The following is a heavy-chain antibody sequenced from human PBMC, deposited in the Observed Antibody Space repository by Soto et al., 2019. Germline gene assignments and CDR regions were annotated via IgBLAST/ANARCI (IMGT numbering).Heavy chain of an antibody. CDR2: IDKSGST. D-gene: IGHD5-18*01. CDR1: ASAAGFVVSNSY. V-gene: IGHV3-53*01. CDR3: ARERGDPDTAVVDPSGYWDFDL. Sequence: EVQLVESGGGLIQPGGALRHSCTTSASAAGFVVSNSYMGWVRQAPGRGLERVSVIDKSGSTYYADSVRGRFTLSRDKSKNTLSLKMGSLRVEDTAVYYCARERGDPDTAVVDPSGYWDFDLWGRGTLVTVSS. J-gene: IGHJ2*01.